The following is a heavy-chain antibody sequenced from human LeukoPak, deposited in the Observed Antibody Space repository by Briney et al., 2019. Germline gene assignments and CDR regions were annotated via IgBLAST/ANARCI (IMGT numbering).Heavy chain of an antibody. CDR3: ARMPYSYGLDI. V-gene: IGHV4-34*01. CDR1: GGPFSGYY. J-gene: IGHJ3*02. D-gene: IGHD5-18*01. Sequence: SETLSLTCAVYGGPFSGYYWSWIRQPPGKGLEWIGEINHSGSTNYNPSLKSRVTTSVDTSKNQFSLKLSSVTAADTAVYYCARMPYSYGLDIWGQGTMVTVSS. CDR2: INHSGST.